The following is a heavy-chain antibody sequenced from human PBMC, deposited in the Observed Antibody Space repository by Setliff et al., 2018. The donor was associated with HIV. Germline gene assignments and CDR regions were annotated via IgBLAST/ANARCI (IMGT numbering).Heavy chain of an antibody. V-gene: IGHV3-15*05. CDR2: IRSKVDGGAA. J-gene: IGHJ4*02. D-gene: IGHD3-3*01. CDR3: TRDRRGSNSWSGYNGGFGY. Sequence: GGSLRLSCAASGFTFSNAWMNWVRQAPGKGLEWVGRIRSKVDGGAADYAAPVKGRFTISRDDSKNTLYLQMSSLKTDDTAVYFCTRDRRGSNSWSGYNGGFGYWGQGTLVTVSS. CDR1: GFTFSNAW.